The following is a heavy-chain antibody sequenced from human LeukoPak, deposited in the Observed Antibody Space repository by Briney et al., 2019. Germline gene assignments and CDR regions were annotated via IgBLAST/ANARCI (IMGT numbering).Heavy chain of an antibody. CDR1: GYSFTSYW. V-gene: IGHV5-51*01. CDR2: IYPGDSDT. J-gene: IGHJ3*02. Sequence: GESLKISCKGSGYSFTSYWIGWVRQMPGKGLEWMGIIYPGDSDTRYSPSFQGQVTISADKSISTAYLQWSSLKASDTAMYYCARRLAAAGSRRAFDIWGQGTMVTVSS. D-gene: IGHD6-13*01. CDR3: ARRLAAAGSRRAFDI.